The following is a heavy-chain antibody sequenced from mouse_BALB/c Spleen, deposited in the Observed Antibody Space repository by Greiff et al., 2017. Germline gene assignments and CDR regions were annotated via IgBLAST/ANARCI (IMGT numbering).Heavy chain of an antibody. CDR3: ARGYGSSYLYAMDY. Sequence: QLQESGPELEKPGASVKISCKASGYSFTGYNMNWVKQSNGKSLEWIGNIDPYYGGTSYNQKFKGKATLTVDKSSSTAYMQLKSLTSEDSAVYYCARGYGSSYLYAMDYWGQGTSVTVSS. CDR2: IDPYYGGT. J-gene: IGHJ4*01. CDR1: GYSFTGYN. V-gene: IGHV1-39*01. D-gene: IGHD1-1*01.